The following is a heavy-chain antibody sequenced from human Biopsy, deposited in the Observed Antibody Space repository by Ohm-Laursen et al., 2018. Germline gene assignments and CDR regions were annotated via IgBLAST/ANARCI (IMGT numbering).Heavy chain of an antibody. V-gene: IGHV4-59*12. J-gene: IGHJ6*02. CDR3: VRGVDYYDPYHYYALDV. CDR1: GESFNGYY. CDR2: ISYSGNT. Sequence: SETLSLTWPVYGESFNGYYWSWIRQPPGKGLEWIGYISYSGNTNYNPSLKSRVTISVDTSKNQFSLKVRSVTAADTAVYYCVRGVDYYDPYHYYALDVWGQGTTVTVSS. D-gene: IGHD3-22*01.